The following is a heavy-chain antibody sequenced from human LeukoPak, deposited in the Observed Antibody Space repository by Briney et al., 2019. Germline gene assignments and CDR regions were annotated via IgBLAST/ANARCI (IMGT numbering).Heavy chain of an antibody. CDR2: ISWNSGTK. CDR1: GFTFDDYA. D-gene: IGHD2-8*01. J-gene: IGHJ6*02. CDR3: AVLHYYAMDV. Sequence: PGRSLRLSCAASGFTFDDYAMHWVRQAPGKGLEWVSGISWNSGTKGYADSVKGRFTISRDNAKNSLYLQMNSPRGEDAALYYCAVLHYYAMDVWGQGTTVTVSS. V-gene: IGHV3-9*01.